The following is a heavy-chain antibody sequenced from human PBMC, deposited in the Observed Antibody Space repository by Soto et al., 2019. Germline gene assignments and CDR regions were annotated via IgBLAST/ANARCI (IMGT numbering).Heavy chain of an antibody. CDR1: GGSFSGYY. D-gene: IGHD6-19*01. Sequence: QVQLQQWGAGLLKPSETLSLTCAVYGGSFSGYYWSWIRQPPGKGLEWIGEINHSGSTNYNPSLKSRVTISVDASKNQFSLKLSSVTAADTAVYYCARGHMSSGWYVGDDYYYGMDVWGQGTTVTVSS. CDR3: ARGHMSSGWYVGDDYYYGMDV. V-gene: IGHV4-34*01. CDR2: INHSGST. J-gene: IGHJ6*02.